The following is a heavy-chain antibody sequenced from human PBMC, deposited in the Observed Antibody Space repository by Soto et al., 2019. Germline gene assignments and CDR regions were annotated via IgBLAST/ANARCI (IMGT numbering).Heavy chain of an antibody. V-gene: IGHV1-69*06. CDR2: IIPVFGTG. CDR1: GGTFSSYA. D-gene: IGHD5-18*01. CDR3: ARVGGTGGYTYGLDY. J-gene: IGHJ4*02. Sequence: AAVKVSCKASGGTFSSYAISGVRQAPGQGLEWMGGIIPVFGTGIYAQKFQGRVTITADKSTNTAYMELSSLRSEDTAVYFCARVGGTGGYTYGLDYWGQGTLVTVSS.